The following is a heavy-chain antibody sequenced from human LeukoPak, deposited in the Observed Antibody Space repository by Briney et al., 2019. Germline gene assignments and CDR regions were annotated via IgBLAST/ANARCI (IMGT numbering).Heavy chain of an antibody. CDR2: IIPIFGTA. CDR1: GGTFSSYA. CDR3: ARSDYYDSSGYQQGAFDI. D-gene: IGHD3-22*01. J-gene: IGHJ3*02. V-gene: IGHV1-69*05. Sequence: ASVKVSCKASGGTFSSYAISWVRQAPGQGLEWMGGIIPIFGTANYAQKFQGRVTITTDESTSTAYMELSSLGSEDTAVYYCARSDYYDSSGYQQGAFDIWGQGTMVTVSS.